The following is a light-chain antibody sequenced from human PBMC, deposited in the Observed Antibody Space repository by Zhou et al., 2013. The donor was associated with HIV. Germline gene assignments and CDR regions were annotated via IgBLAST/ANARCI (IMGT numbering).Light chain of an antibody. CDR3: QQYNSQYT. V-gene: IGKV1-5*03. CDR2: KAS. J-gene: IGKJ2*01. Sequence: DIQMTQSPSTLSASVGDRVTITCRASQSISSWLAWYQQKPGRAPKVLIYKASSLESGVPSRFSGSGSGTEFTLTISSLQPDDFATYYCQQYNSQYTFGQGTKAGDQT. CDR1: QSISSW.